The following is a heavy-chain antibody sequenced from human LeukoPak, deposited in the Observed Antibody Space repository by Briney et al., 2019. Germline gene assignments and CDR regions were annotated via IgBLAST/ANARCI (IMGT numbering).Heavy chain of an antibody. D-gene: IGHD3-22*01. CDR1: GYTLTELS. CDR3: ATTRGYYDSSGLDY. Sequence: ASVKVSCKVSGYTLTELSMHWVRQAPGKGLEWMGGFDPVDGETIYAQKFQGRVTMTEDTSTDTAYMELSSLRSEDTAVYYCATTRGYYDSSGLDYWGQGTLVTVSS. CDR2: FDPVDGET. V-gene: IGHV1-24*01. J-gene: IGHJ4*02.